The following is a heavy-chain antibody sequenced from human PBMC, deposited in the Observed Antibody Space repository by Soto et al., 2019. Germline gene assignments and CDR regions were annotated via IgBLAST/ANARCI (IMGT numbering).Heavy chain of an antibody. CDR1: GGSISSSSYY. D-gene: IGHD2-2*01. CDR2: IYYRGST. Sequence: QLQLQESGPGLVKPSETLSLTCTVSGGSISSSSYYWGWIRQPPGKGLEWIGSIYYRGSTNYNPSLKSRVTISVDTSKNQFCLKLSSVTAADTAVYYCARGRIVVVPAAMSWFDPCGQGTLVTVSS. J-gene: IGHJ5*02. V-gene: IGHV4-39*07. CDR3: ARGRIVVVPAAMSWFDP.